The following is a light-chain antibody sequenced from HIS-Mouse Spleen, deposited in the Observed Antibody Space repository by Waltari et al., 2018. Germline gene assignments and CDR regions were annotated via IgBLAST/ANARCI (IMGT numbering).Light chain of an antibody. V-gene: IGKV1-5*03. CDR3: QQYRT. CDR2: KAS. J-gene: IGKJ1*01. Sequence: DIQMTQSPSTLSASVGDRVTITCRASQSISSWLAWYQQKPGKAPKLLIYKASSLESGVPSRFSGSGSGTEFTLTISSLQPDDFATYHCQQYRTFGQGTKVEIK. CDR1: QSISSW.